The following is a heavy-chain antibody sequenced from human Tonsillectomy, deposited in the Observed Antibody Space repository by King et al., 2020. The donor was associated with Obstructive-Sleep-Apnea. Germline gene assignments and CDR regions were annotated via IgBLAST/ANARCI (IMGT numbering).Heavy chain of an antibody. D-gene: IGHD3-10*01. CDR3: ARKYGSGSYYPFDY. J-gene: IGHJ4*02. V-gene: IGHV4-39*07. Sequence: QLQESGPGLVKPSETLSLTCSVSGVSIFSSTYYWGWIRQPPGEGLEWIGDISYSGNTYYNPSLKSRVTISVDTSKNQFSLNLISVTAADTAVFYCARKYGSGSYYPFDYWGQGALVTVSS. CDR2: ISYSGNT. CDR1: GVSIFSSTYY.